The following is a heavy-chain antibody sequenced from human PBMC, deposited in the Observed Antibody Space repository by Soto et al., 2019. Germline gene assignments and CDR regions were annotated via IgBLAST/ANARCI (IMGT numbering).Heavy chain of an antibody. J-gene: IGHJ5*02. D-gene: IGHD3-10*01. V-gene: IGHV4-39*02. Sequence: PSLKSRVTISIDTSKNHFSLNLTSVTAADTAVYFCTRARYYRNWFDPWGQGALVTVSS. CDR3: TRARYYRNWFDP.